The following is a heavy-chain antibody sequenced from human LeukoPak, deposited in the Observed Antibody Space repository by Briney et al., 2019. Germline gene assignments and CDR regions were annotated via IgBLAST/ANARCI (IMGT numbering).Heavy chain of an antibody. CDR1: GYTFTSYG. CDR3: AKYYSNGGHNWFDP. D-gene: IGHD4-11*01. CDR2: ISAYNGNT. Sequence: ASVKVSCKASGYTFTSYGISWVRQAPGRGLEWMGWISAYNGNTNYAQKLQGRVTMTTDTSTSTAYMELRSLRSDDTAVYYCAKYYSNGGHNWFDPWGQGTLVTVSS. J-gene: IGHJ5*02. V-gene: IGHV1-18*01.